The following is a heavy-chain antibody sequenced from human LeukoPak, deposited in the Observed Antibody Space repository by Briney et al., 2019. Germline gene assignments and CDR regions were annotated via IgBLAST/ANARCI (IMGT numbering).Heavy chain of an antibody. J-gene: IGHJ4*02. CDR2: ISFDGSDK. CDR1: GFTFSSYG. CDR3: ARHTGSTWSTGY. V-gene: IGHV3-30*03. Sequence: GGSLRLSWAASGFTFSSYGLHWVRQAPGKGLEWVAVISFDGSDKYYADSVKGRFTISRDNSNNTLYLQMSSLRAGDTAVYYCARHTGSTWSTGYWGQGTLVTVSS. D-gene: IGHD6-13*01.